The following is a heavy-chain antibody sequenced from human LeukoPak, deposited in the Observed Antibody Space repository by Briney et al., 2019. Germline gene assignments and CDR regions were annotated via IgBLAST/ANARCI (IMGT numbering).Heavy chain of an antibody. CDR1: GGTFSSYA. CDR2: IIPIFGTA. J-gene: IGHJ4*02. CDR3: ARAGWYYDSSGYYYSSDFDY. Sequence: SVQVSCKASGGTFSSYAISWVRQAPGPGLEWMGGIIPIFGTANYAQKFQGRVTITADESTSTAYMELSSLRSEDTAVYYCARAGWYYDSSGYYYSSDFDYWGQGTLVTVFS. V-gene: IGHV1-69*01. D-gene: IGHD3-22*01.